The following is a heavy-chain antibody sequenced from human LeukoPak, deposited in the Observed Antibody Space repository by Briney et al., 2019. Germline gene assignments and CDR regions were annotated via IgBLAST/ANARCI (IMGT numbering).Heavy chain of an antibody. J-gene: IGHJ6*02. CDR1: GFTFSGYG. V-gene: IGHV3-30*02. CDR2: LSYDGSNK. Sequence: PGGSLRLSCAASGFTFSGYGIHWVRQAPGKGLEWVAFLSYDGSNKFYADSVKGRFTISRDNSENTLHLQMNSLKDEDTAVYYCVNPGWYYDSSGYSYYYGTDVWGQGTTVTVSS. D-gene: IGHD3-22*01. CDR3: VNPGWYYDSSGYSYYYGTDV.